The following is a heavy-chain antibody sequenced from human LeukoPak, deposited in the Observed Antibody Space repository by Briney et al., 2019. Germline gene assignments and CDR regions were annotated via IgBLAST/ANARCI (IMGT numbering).Heavy chain of an antibody. V-gene: IGHV3-53*01. CDR1: GFTVSSNY. CDR3: ARAHPYYYGMDV. J-gene: IGHJ6*02. CDR2: IYSGGST. Sequence: QPGGSLRLSCAASGFTVSSNYMSWVRQAPGKGLEWVSVIYSGGSTYYADSVKGRFTISRDNSKNTLYLQMNSLRAEDTAVYYCARAHPYYYGMDVWGQGTTVTVSS.